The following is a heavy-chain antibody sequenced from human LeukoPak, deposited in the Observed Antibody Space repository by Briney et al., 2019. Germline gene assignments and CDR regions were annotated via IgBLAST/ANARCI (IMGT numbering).Heavy chain of an antibody. CDR1: GFTFSDYW. CDR3: ARWRGSTSERSDY. CDR2: IKQDGSAK. J-gene: IGHJ4*02. V-gene: IGHV3-7*01. D-gene: IGHD2-2*01. Sequence: GGSLRLSCTASGFTFSDYWMTWVRQDPGKGLKWVANIKQDGSAKYYVDSVKGRFTISRDNAKNSLYLQMDSLRVEDTATYYCARWRGSTSERSDYWGQGTLVTVSS.